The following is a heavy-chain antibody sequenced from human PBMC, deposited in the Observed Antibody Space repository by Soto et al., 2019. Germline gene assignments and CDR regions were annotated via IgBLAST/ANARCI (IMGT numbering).Heavy chain of an antibody. CDR2: IWYDGGDK. CDR1: GFTFSSYS. V-gene: IGHV3-33*08. CDR3: ARDLSTGAADYYFDY. D-gene: IGHD6-13*01. J-gene: IGHJ4*02. Sequence: VQLVESGGGLVKPGGSLRLSCAASGFTFSSYSMNWVRQAPGKGLEWVAVIWYDGGDKYYADSVKGRFTISRDNSKNTLYLQMNGLRAEDTAVYYCARDLSTGAADYYFDYWGQGALVTVSS.